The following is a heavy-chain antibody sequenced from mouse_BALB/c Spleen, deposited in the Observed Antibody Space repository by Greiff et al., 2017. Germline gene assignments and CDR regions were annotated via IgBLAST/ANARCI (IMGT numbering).Heavy chain of an antibody. CDR3: TREGYGNYYAMDY. J-gene: IGHJ4*01. CDR1: GYTFTDYE. Sequence: LVESGAELVRPGASVTLSCKASGYTFTDYEMHWVKQTPVHGLEWIGAIDPETGGTAYNQKFKGKATLTADKSSSTAYMELRSLTSEDSAVYYCTREGYGNYYAMDYWGQGTSVTVSS. D-gene: IGHD3-1*01. V-gene: IGHV1-15*01. CDR2: IDPETGGT.